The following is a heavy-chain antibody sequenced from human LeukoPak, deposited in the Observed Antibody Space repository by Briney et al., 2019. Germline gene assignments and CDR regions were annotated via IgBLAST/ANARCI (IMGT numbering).Heavy chain of an antibody. CDR1: GGSFSGYY. D-gene: IGHD1-26*01. CDR2: INHSGST. Sequence: PSETLSLTCAVYGGSFSGYYWSWIRQPPGKGLEWIGEINHSGSTNYNPSLKSRVTISVDTSKNQFSLKLSSVTAADTAVYYCAVSGTPGNYWGQGTLVTVPS. CDR3: AVSGTPGNY. J-gene: IGHJ4*02. V-gene: IGHV4-34*01.